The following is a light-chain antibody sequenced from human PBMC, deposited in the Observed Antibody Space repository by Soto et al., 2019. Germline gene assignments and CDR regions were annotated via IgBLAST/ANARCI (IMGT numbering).Light chain of an antibody. CDR1: QSISTY. CDR3: LQCYSTLPYT. CDR2: AAS. V-gene: IGKV1-39*01. Sequence: IQMTQSPSSLSASVGDRVTITCRASQSISTYLNWYQQKPGKAPKLLIYAASSLQSGVPPRFSGSGSGTDFSLTISSLQPEDFATYYFLQCYSTLPYTFGQGTKLEIK. J-gene: IGKJ2*01.